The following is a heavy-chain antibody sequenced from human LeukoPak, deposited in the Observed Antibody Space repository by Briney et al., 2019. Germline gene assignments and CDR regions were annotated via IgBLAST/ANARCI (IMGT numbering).Heavy chain of an antibody. CDR3: ARGFRYTYGPFDY. V-gene: IGHV3-74*01. Sequence: GGSLRLSCAASGFTFSTYCMHWVRQVPGKGPVWVSRINSDGSSTNYADSVKGRFTISRDNAKNTLYLQMNSLRAEDTAVYYCARGFRYTYGPFDYWGQGTLVTVSS. J-gene: IGHJ4*02. CDR1: GFTFSTYC. CDR2: INSDGSST. D-gene: IGHD5-18*01.